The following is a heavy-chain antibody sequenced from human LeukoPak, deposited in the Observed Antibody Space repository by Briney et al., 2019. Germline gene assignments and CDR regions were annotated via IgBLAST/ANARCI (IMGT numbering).Heavy chain of an antibody. Sequence: GGSLRLSCAASGFTVSSKYMSWVRQAPGKGLEWVSVIYSGGSTYYADSVRGRFTISRDNSKNTVDLQMNSLRVEDTAVYYCTMRGNTWYDCWGQGTLVTVSS. D-gene: IGHD6-13*01. CDR2: IYSGGST. V-gene: IGHV3-53*01. J-gene: IGHJ4*02. CDR1: GFTVSSKY. CDR3: TMRGNTWYDC.